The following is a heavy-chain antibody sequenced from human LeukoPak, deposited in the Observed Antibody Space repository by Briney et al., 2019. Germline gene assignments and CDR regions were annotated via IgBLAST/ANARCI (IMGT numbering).Heavy chain of an antibody. CDR1: GGTFSSYA. CDR3: ASHYGDYSNWFDP. CDR2: IIPIFGTA. Sequence: ASVKVSCKASGGTFSSYAISWVRQAPGQGHEWMGGIIPIFGTANYAQKFQGRVTITADESTSTAYMELSSLRSEDTAVYYCASHYGDYSNWFDPWGQGTLVTVSS. D-gene: IGHD4-17*01. V-gene: IGHV1-69*13. J-gene: IGHJ5*02.